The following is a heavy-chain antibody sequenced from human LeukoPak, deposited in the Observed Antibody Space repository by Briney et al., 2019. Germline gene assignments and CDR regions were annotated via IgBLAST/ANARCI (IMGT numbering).Heavy chain of an antibody. V-gene: IGHV1-3*01. D-gene: IGHD3-22*01. Sequence: ASVKVSCKASGYTFTSYAMHWVRQAPGQRLEWMGWINAGNGNTKYSQKFQGRVTIARDTSASTAYMELSSLRSEDTAVYYCARVFYYDGSDYRNWFDPWGQGTLVTVSS. CDR1: GYTFTSYA. J-gene: IGHJ5*02. CDR3: ARVFYYDGSDYRNWFDP. CDR2: INAGNGNT.